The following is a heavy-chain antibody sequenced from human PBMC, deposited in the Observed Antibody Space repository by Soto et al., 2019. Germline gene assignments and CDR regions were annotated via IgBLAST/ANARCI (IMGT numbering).Heavy chain of an antibody. D-gene: IGHD3-22*01. J-gene: IGHJ4*02. CDR2: IYYSGST. CDR1: GGSISSSSYY. V-gene: IGHV4-39*07. CDR3: ARDQGSSGYLDY. Sequence: SETLSLTCTVSGGSISSSSYYWGWIRQPPGKGLEWIGSIYYSGSTYYNPSLKSRVTISVDTSKNQFSLKLSSVTAADTAVYYCARDQGSSGYLDYWGQGTLVTVSS.